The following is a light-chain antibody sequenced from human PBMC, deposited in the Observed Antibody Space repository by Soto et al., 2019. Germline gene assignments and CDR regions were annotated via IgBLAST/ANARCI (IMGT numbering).Light chain of an antibody. Sequence: QSALTQPASVSGSPGQSITISCTGTSSDVGSYNLVSWYQQHPGKAPQLMIYEVSKRPSGVSNRFSGSKSGNTASLTISGLQAEDEADYYCCSYAGSSTWLFGGGTKLTVL. CDR3: CSYAGSSTWL. J-gene: IGLJ3*02. V-gene: IGLV2-23*02. CDR1: SSDVGSYNL. CDR2: EVS.